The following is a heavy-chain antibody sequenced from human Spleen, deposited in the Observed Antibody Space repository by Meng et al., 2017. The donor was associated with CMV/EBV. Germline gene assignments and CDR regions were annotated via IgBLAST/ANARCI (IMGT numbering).Heavy chain of an antibody. CDR2: ISGSGGST. D-gene: IGHD6-6*01. Sequence: EVQLLESGXGVVHPGGPLRLSCAVSGFTFSSYAMSWVRQAPGKGLEWVSAISGSGGSTYYADSVKGRFTISRDNSKNTLYLQMNSLRAEDTAVYYCAKCQQLAVFDYWGQGTLVTVSS. CDR1: GFTFSSYA. J-gene: IGHJ4*02. CDR3: AKCQQLAVFDY. V-gene: IGHV3-23*01.